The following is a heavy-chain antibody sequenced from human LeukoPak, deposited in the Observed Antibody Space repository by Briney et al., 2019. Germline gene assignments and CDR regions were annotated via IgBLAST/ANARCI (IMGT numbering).Heavy chain of an antibody. J-gene: IGHJ4*02. D-gene: IGHD3-9*01. V-gene: IGHV3-23*01. CDR3: ARAGYSSGYDILTGYYGGLNFDY. CDR1: GFTFNTYT. Sequence: GGSLRLSCAASGFTFNTYTMNWVRQAPGKGLEWVSAISGSGGSTYYADSVKGRFTISRDNSKNTLYLQMNSLRAEDTAVYYCARAGYSSGYDILTGYYGGLNFDYWGQGTLVTVSS. CDR2: ISGSGGST.